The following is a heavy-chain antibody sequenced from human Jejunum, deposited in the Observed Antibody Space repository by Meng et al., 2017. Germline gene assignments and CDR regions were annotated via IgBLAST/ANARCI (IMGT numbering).Heavy chain of an antibody. CDR2: IRSNAYGGAT. Sequence: GESLKISCSASGFTFGDYALSWVRQAPGKGLECVGFIRSNAYGGATVYSASVKGRFTISRDDSKSIAYLQMNSLKTEDTAVYYCTRATGKYWCQGTLVTVSS. J-gene: IGHJ4*02. CDR3: TRATGKY. V-gene: IGHV3-49*04. D-gene: IGHD2/OR15-2a*01. CDR1: GFTFGDYA.